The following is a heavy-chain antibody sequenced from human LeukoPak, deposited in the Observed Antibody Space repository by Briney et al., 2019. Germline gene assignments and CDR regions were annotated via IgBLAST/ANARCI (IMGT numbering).Heavy chain of an antibody. J-gene: IGHJ6*03. Sequence: PGGSLRLSCAASGFTFSNAWMSWVRQAPGKGLEWVGRIKSKTDGGTTDYAAPVKGRFTISRDDSKNTLYLQMNSLKTEDTAVYYCTTVSESSGWYVALYYYYYMDVWGKGTTVTVSS. V-gene: IGHV3-15*01. CDR1: GFTFSNAW. CDR2: IKSKTDGGTT. CDR3: TTVSESSGWYVALYYYYYMDV. D-gene: IGHD6-19*01.